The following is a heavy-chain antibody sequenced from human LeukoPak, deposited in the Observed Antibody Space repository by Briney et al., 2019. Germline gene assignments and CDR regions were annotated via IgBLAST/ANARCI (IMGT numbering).Heavy chain of an antibody. CDR3: AKTLYGRLVDY. J-gene: IGHJ4*02. D-gene: IGHD4-17*01. V-gene: IGHV3-74*01. CDR1: GFTFSNYW. CDR2: INSDGINT. Sequence: GGSLRLSCAASGFTFSNYWMHWVRQAPGKGLVWVSRINSDGINTSYADSVKGRFTISRDNAKNTLNLQMNSLRAEDTAVYYCAKTLYGRLVDYWGQGTLVTVSS.